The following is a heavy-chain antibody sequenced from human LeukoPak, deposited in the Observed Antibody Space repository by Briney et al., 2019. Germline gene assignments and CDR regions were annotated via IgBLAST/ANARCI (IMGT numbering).Heavy chain of an antibody. D-gene: IGHD6-13*01. J-gene: IGHJ4*02. CDR3: ARVTAAGTNSAVRY. CDR2: INPNSGGT. CDR1: GYTFTGYY. Sequence: GASVKVSCKASGYTFTGYYMHWVRQAPGQGLEWMGWINPNSGGTNYAQKFQDRVTMTRDTSISTAYMELSRLRSDDTAVYYCARVTAAGTNSAVRYWGQGTLVTVSS. V-gene: IGHV1-2*02.